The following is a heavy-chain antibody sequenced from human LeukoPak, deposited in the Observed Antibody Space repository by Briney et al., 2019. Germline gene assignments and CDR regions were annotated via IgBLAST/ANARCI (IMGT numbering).Heavy chain of an antibody. V-gene: IGHV5-51*01. CDR2: IYPGDSDT. J-gene: IGHJ3*02. CDR3: ARQSGGNAFDI. Sequence: GESLKISCKGSGHTFTSYWIGWVRQMPGKGLEWTGIIYPGDSDTRYSPSFQGQVTISGDKSISTAYLQWSRLKASDTAMYYCARQSGGNAFDIWGQGTMVTVSS. D-gene: IGHD1-26*01. CDR1: GHTFTSYW.